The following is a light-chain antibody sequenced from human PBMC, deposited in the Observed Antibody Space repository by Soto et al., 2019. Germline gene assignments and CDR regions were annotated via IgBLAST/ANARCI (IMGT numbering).Light chain of an antibody. J-gene: IGKJ1*01. Sequence: DIQMTQSPSTLSASVGDRVTITCRASHSISNWLAWYQQKPGKAPRLLIYKASTLESGVPSRFSGSGSGTEFTLTISCLQPDDFATYYCQQYNTFWTFGQGTKVEI. V-gene: IGKV1-5*03. CDR2: KAS. CDR1: HSISNW. CDR3: QQYNTFWT.